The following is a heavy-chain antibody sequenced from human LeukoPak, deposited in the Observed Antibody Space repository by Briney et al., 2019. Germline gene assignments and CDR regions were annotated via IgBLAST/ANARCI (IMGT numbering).Heavy chain of an antibody. V-gene: IGHV4-59*01. CDR1: GGSISPYY. Sequence: KSSETLSLTCTVSGGSISPYYWSWIRQPPGKGLEWIGYIYYSGSTNYNPSLKSRVTISLDTPKNQFSLKLSSVTAADTAVYYCARGGGADRDAYNWDSYYYMDVWGKGTTVTVSS. CDR3: ARGGGADRDAYNWDSYYYMDV. J-gene: IGHJ6*03. CDR2: IYYSGST. D-gene: IGHD5-24*01.